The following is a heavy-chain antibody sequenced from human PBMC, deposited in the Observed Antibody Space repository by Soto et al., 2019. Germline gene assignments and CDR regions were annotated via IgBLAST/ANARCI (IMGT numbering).Heavy chain of an antibody. Sequence: GGSLRLSCAASGFTFSSYWMSWVRQAPGKGREWAANIKQDGSEKYNVDSVKGRLTISRDNAKNSLYLHMNSLRAEDTAVYYCARSLSGQLHLGLDKYYCFYAMDVWGQGTTVTVSS. D-gene: IGHD1-1*01. V-gene: IGHV3-7*03. J-gene: IGHJ6*02. CDR2: IKQDGSEK. CDR1: GFTFSSYW. CDR3: ARSLSGQLHLGLDKYYCFYAMDV.